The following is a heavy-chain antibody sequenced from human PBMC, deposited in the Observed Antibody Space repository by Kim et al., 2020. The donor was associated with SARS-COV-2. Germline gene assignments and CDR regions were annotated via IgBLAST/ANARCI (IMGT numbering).Heavy chain of an antibody. CDR3: AKSGVVVAAMSWFDP. D-gene: IGHD2-15*01. V-gene: IGHV3-9*01. Sequence: EAVKGRFTISGENAKNALYLQMNSLRAEDTALYCCAKSGVVVAAMSWFDPWGQGTLVTVSS. J-gene: IGHJ5*02.